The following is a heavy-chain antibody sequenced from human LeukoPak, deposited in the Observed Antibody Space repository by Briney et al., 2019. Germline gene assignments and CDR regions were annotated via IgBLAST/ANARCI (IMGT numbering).Heavy chain of an antibody. Sequence: PGGSLRLSCAASGFTFSTYWMNWVRQAPGKGLEWVANIQQGGSEKYYVDSVKGRFTISRDNARSSLYLQMNSLRAEDTAVYYCAGSWRYRALDIWGQGTMVTVSS. J-gene: IGHJ3*02. CDR2: IQQGGSEK. CDR3: AGSWRYRALDI. D-gene: IGHD1-1*01. V-gene: IGHV3-7*01. CDR1: GFTFSTYW.